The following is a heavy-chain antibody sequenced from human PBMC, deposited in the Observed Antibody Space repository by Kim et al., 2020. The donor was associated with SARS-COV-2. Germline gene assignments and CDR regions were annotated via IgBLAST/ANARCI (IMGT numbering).Heavy chain of an antibody. CDR3: AIRDPYSGSGNLDY. D-gene: IGHD1-26*01. V-gene: IGHV4-4*02. Sequence: NPSLKSRVTISVDKSKNQFSLKLSSVTAADTAVYYCAIRDPYSGSGNLDYWGQGTLVTVSS. J-gene: IGHJ4*02.